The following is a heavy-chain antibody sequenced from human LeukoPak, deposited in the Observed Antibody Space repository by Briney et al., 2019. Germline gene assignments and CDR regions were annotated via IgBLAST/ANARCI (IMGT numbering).Heavy chain of an antibody. CDR2: IRYDGSNK. D-gene: IGHD3-22*01. J-gene: IGHJ4*02. CDR1: GFTVSSNY. Sequence: GGSLRLSCAASGFTVSSNYMSWVRQAPGKGLEWVAFIRYDGSNKYYADSVKGRFTISRDNSKNTLYLQMNSLRAEDTAVYYCAKLGYYYDSSGRDYWGQGTLVTVSS. CDR3: AKLGYYYDSSGRDY. V-gene: IGHV3-30*02.